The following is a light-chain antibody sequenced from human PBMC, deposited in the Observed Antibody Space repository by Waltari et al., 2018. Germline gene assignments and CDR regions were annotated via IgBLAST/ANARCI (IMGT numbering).Light chain of an antibody. V-gene: IGKV1-5*03. CDR3: QQYNTFLYT. Sequence: DIQITQSPATLSASLGDRVTTSCRASQSISTWLAWYQQKPGKAPRLLIYKASTLESGVPSRFTGSGSGTEFTLTISSLQPDDFATYYCQQYNTFLYTFGQGTKLDIK. J-gene: IGKJ2*01. CDR1: QSISTW. CDR2: KAS.